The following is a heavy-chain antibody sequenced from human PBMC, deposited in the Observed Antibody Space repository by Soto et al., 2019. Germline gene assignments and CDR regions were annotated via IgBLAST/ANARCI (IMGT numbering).Heavy chain of an antibody. CDR2: ISGSGGST. V-gene: IGHV3-23*01. CDR1: GFPFSSYA. Sequence: GGSLRLSCAASGFPFSSYALSWVRQAPGKGLEWVSVISGSGGSTYYADSVKGRFTISRDNSKNTLYLQMNSLRADGTAVYYCAKSSGWFHPFDYWGQGTLVTVSS. CDR3: AKSSGWFHPFDY. J-gene: IGHJ4*02. D-gene: IGHD6-19*01.